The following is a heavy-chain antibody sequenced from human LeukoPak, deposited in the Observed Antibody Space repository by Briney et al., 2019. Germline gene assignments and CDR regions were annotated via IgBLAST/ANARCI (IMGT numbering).Heavy chain of an antibody. CDR2: IIPIFGTA. CDR1: GGTFSSYA. CDR3: ARERDLSITMIVVGSGYFDL. Sequence: ASVKVSCKASGGTFSSYAISWVRQAPGQGLVWMGGIIPIFGTANYAQKFQGRVTITADESTSTAYMELSSLRSEDTAVYYCARERDLSITMIVVGSGYFDLWGRGTLVTVSS. D-gene: IGHD3-22*01. J-gene: IGHJ2*01. V-gene: IGHV1-69*01.